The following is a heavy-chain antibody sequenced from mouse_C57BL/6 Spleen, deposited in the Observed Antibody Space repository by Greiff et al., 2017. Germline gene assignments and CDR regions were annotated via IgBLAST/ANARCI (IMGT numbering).Heavy chain of an antibody. V-gene: IGHV1-15*01. Sequence: QVQLKQSGAALVRPGASVTLSCTASGYTFTDYEMHWVKQTPVNGLAWIGAIDSETGGTAYNQKFKGKAILTADKSSSTAYMELRSRPSEDSAVYYCTNGHGSSDTFDYWGQGTTLTVSS. D-gene: IGHD1-1*01. CDR2: IDSETGGT. CDR1: GYTFTDYE. J-gene: IGHJ2*01. CDR3: TNGHGSSDTFDY.